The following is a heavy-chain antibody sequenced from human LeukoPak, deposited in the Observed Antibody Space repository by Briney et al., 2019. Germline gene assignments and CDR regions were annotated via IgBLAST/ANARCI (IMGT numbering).Heavy chain of an antibody. J-gene: IGHJ4*02. CDR3: ARGPARGSSSHFDY. Sequence: SETLSLTCTVSGGSISNSNYYWGWIRQPPGKGLEWIGNIYYSGSTYYNPSLMSRVTTSIDTSKNQFSLKLSSVTAADTAVYYCARGPARGSSSHFDYWGQGTLVTVSS. CDR1: GGSISNSNYY. CDR2: IYYSGST. V-gene: IGHV4-39*01. D-gene: IGHD6-13*01.